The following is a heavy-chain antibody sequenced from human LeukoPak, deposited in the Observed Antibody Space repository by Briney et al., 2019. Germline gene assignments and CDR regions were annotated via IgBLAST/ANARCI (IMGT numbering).Heavy chain of an antibody. CDR1: GFTVSNNR. CDR3: VREREGSNSEH. J-gene: IGHJ1*01. Sequence: GGSLRLSCAASGFTVSNNRLSWVRQAPGMGLEWVSTIYSDGSTYYPDSVKGRFTISRDGSKNTLYLQLNSLRTEDTAIYYCVREREGSNSEHWGQGTLVTVSS. CDR2: IYSDGST. D-gene: IGHD1-26*01. V-gene: IGHV3-53*01.